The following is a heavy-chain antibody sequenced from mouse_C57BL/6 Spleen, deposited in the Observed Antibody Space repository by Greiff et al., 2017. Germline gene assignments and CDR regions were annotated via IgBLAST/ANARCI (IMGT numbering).Heavy chain of an antibody. Sequence: EVQVVESGGGLVKPGGSLKLSCAASGFTFSDYGMHWVRQAPEKGLEWVAYISSGSSTIYDADTVKGRFTISRDNAKNTLFLQMTSLRSEDTAMYYCARRDYGSEKDAMDYWGQGTSVTVSS. CDR2: ISSGSSTI. J-gene: IGHJ4*01. CDR1: GFTFSDYG. V-gene: IGHV5-17*01. D-gene: IGHD1-1*01. CDR3: ARRDYGSEKDAMDY.